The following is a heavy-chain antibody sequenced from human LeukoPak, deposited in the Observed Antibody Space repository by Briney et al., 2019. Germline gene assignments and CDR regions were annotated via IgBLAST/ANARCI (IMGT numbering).Heavy chain of an antibody. CDR1: GFTFSSFQ. J-gene: IGHJ4*02. Sequence: GGSLRLSCVASGFTFSSFQMNWVRQAPGKGLEWVSYISSSGSIMFYADSVKGRFTISRDNAKNSLYLHMNSLGAEDTAVYYCARTPTYYDILTDYPYYFDYWGQGTLVTVSS. CDR2: ISSSGSIM. CDR3: ARTPTYYDILTDYPYYFDY. V-gene: IGHV3-48*03. D-gene: IGHD3-9*01.